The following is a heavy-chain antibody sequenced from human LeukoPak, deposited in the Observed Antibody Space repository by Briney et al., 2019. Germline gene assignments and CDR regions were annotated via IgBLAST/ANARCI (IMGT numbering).Heavy chain of an antibody. V-gene: IGHV4-61*09. CDR3: ARGITIFGVVIQNWFDP. CDR2: IYTSGTT. D-gene: IGHD3-3*01. CDR1: GGSISSGSYF. Sequence: SQTLSLTCTVSGGSISSGSYFWSWIRQPAGKGLEWIGHIYTSGTTNYNPSLKSRVTISADTSKNQCSLKLSSVTAADTAVYYCARGITIFGVVIQNWFDPWGQGTLVTVSS. J-gene: IGHJ5*02.